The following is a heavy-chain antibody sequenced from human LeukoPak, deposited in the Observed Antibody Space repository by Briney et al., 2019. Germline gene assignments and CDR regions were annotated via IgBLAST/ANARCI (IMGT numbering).Heavy chain of an antibody. CDR3: GLVYYYGMDV. CDR1: GGSFSGYY. J-gene: IGHJ6*02. Sequence: SETLSLTCAVYGGSFSGYYWSWIRRPPGKGLEWIGEINHSGSTNYNPSLKSRVTISVDTSKNQFSLKLSSVTAADTAVYYCGLVYYYGMDVWGQGTTVTVSS. D-gene: IGHD2-8*02. CDR2: INHSGST. V-gene: IGHV4-34*01.